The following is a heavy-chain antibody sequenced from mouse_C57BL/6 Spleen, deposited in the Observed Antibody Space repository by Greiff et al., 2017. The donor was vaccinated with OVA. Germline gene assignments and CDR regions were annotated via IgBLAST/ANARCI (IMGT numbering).Heavy chain of an antibody. CDR2: IDPENGDT. D-gene: IGHD3-1*01. CDR3: TGLLAMDY. J-gene: IGHJ4*01. CDR1: GFNIKDDY. V-gene: IGHV14-4*01. Sequence: EVKLVESGAELVRPGASVKLSCTASGFNIKDDYMPWVKQRPEQGLEWIGWIDPENGDTEYASKFQGKATITADTSSNTAYLQLSGLTSEDTAVSYCTGLLAMDYWGQGTSVTVAS.